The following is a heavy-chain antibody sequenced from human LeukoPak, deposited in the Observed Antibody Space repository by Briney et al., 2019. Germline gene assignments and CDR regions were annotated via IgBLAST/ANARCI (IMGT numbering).Heavy chain of an antibody. D-gene: IGHD1-26*01. CDR3: ARDRSVGATTHYYYYYGMDV. V-gene: IGHV4-59*01. CDR2: IYYSGST. J-gene: IGHJ6*02. Sequence: SETLSLTCTVSGGSISSYYWSWIRQPPGKGLEWIGYIYYSGSTNYNPSLKSRVTISVDTSKNQFSLKLSSVTAADMAVYYCARDRSVGATTHYYYYYGMDVWGQGTTVTVSS. CDR1: GGSISSYY.